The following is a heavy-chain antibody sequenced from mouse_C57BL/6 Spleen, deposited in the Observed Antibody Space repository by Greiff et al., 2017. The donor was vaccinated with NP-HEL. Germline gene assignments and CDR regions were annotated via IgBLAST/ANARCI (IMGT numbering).Heavy chain of an antibody. CDR1: GYTFTDYY. V-gene: IGHV1-26*01. Sequence: EVQLQQSGPELVKPGASVKISCKASGYTFTDYYMNWVKQSHGKSLEWIGDINPNNGGTSYNQKFKGKATLTVDKSSSTAYMELRSRTSEDSAVYYCARGGSDAMDYWGQGTSVTVSS. J-gene: IGHJ4*01. CDR3: ARGGSDAMDY. CDR2: INPNNGGT.